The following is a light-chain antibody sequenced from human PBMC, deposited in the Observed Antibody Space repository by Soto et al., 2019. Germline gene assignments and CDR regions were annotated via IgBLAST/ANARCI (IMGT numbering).Light chain of an antibody. V-gene: IGKV3-20*01. J-gene: IGKJ1*01. CDR2: GAA. CDR3: QQYGSSPWT. CDR1: QTIRSNY. Sequence: ETVLTQSPGTLSLSPGERATLSCRASQTIRSNYLACYRQTPGQAPRLLIYGAANRATGIADRFSGSGSGTDFSLIISRMVPEDFALYYCQQYGSSPWTFGQGTKVEIK.